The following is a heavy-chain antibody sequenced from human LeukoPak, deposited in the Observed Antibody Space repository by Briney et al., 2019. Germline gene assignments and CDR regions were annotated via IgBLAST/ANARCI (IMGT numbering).Heavy chain of an antibody. CDR1: GGSITTYY. J-gene: IGHJ4*02. V-gene: IGHV4-59*01. CDR3: ARGAGWLIDY. D-gene: IGHD3-16*01. Sequence: SETLSLTCTVSGGSITTYYWSWIRQPPGKGLEWIGFIFYSGSTNYNPSLKSRVTISLNTSKTQFSLKLSSVTAADTAVYYCARGAGWLIDYWGQGILVTVSS. CDR2: IFYSGST.